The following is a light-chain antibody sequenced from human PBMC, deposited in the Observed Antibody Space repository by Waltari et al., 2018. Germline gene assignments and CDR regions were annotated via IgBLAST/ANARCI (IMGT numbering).Light chain of an antibody. CDR1: QSLLHRHVYNY. Sequence: DIVMTQSPLSLAVTPGEPASISCRSSQSLLHRHVYNYLDWYLQKPGQSPQLLIYLGSSRASGVPDRFSGSGSGTDFTLKISRVEAEDVGVYYCMQAQQTHTFGQGTKLEIK. V-gene: IGKV2-28*01. CDR3: MQAQQTHT. J-gene: IGKJ2*01. CDR2: LGS.